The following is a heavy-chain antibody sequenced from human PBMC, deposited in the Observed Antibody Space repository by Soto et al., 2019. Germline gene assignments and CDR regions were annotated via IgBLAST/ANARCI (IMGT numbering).Heavy chain of an antibody. CDR2: VYYRGST. D-gene: IGHD4-17*01. CDR3: ARGWYGDYEFDAFDI. Sequence: QGQLQESGPGLVKPSQTLSLTCTVSGGSFSSGGYYWGWVRQRPGKGLEWVGHVYYRGSTYYNPSLKSRVTISIDTSRNQFSLNLSSVTAADSAVYYCARGWYGDYEFDAFDIWGQGTLVTVSS. J-gene: IGHJ3*02. CDR1: GGSFSSGGYY. V-gene: IGHV4-31*03.